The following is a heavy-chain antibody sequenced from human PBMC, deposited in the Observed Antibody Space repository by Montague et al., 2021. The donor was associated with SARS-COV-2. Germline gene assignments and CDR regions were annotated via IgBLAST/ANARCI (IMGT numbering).Heavy chain of an antibody. D-gene: IGHD1-26*01. Sequence: SLRLSCAASGFTFSTYWMTWVRQAPGKGLEWVANIKGDGSNKHFVDSVEGRFTISRDNAKNSLYLLMTNLRVDDTAVYYCARDTTSFNSGIYYDAFDVWGQGTMATVSS. CDR3: ARDTTSFNSGIYYDAFDV. CDR1: GFTFSTYW. CDR2: IKGDGSNK. V-gene: IGHV3-7*03. J-gene: IGHJ3*01.